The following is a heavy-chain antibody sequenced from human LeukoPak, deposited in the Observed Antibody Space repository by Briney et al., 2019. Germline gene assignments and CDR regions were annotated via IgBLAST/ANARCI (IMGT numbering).Heavy chain of an antibody. CDR1: GYSISSGFY. J-gene: IGHJ4*02. D-gene: IGHD2-21*01. V-gene: IGHV4-38-2*02. CDR3: ARDVEDCGGECYYFDY. CDR2: IYHSGST. Sequence: KASETLSLTCAVSGYSISSGFYWGWIRQPPGKGLEWIGSIYHSGSTYYNPSLKSRVTISVDTSKNQFSLRLSSVTAADTAVYYCARDVEDCGGECYYFDYWGPGTLVTVSS.